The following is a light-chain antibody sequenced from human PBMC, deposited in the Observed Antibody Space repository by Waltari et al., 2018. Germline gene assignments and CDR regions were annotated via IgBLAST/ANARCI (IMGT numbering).Light chain of an antibody. CDR3: CSYAGSYTYV. Sequence: QSALTQPRSGSGSPGQSVTISCTGTSSDVGGYNYVSWYQQPPGKAPKLMIYDVSKRPSGVPDRFSGSKSGNTASLTISGLQAEDEADYYCCSYAGSYTYVFGTGTKVTVL. J-gene: IGLJ1*01. CDR2: DVS. CDR1: SSDVGGYNY. V-gene: IGLV2-11*01.